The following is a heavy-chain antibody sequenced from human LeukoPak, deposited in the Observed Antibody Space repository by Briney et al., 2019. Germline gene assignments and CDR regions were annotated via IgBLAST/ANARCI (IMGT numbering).Heavy chain of an antibody. CDR1: GFTFSDYY. CDR2: ISSSGSTI. CDR3: ATEITPYYYMGV. Sequence: PGGSLRLSCAASGFTFSDYYMSWIRQAPGKGLEWVSYISSSGSTIYYADSVKGRFTISRDNAKNSLYLQMNSLRADDTAVYYCATEITPYYYMGVWGKGTTVTVSS. J-gene: IGHJ6*03. V-gene: IGHV3-11*01. D-gene: IGHD5-24*01.